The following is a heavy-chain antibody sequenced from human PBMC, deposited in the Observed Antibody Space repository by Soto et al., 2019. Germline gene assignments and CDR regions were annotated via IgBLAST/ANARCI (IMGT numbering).Heavy chain of an antibody. CDR1: GFPVSTNF. CDR2: TSGSGLST. Sequence: GGSLRLSCTVSGFPVSTNFMNWVRQAPGRGGLEWVSGTSGSGLSTYYADSVKGRFTISRDNSKNTLYLQTNSLRAEDTAIYYCAKALYGGFTYWGQGTLVTVSS. J-gene: IGHJ4*02. CDR3: AKALYGGFTY. D-gene: IGHD3-10*01. V-gene: IGHV3-23*01.